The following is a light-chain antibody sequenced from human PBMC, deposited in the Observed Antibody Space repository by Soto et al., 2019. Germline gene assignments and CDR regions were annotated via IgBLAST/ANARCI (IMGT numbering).Light chain of an antibody. CDR2: DVS. CDR3: QERSNWPRFT. V-gene: IGKV3-11*01. Sequence: EIVLTQSPATLSLSPGERATLSCRPSQSVSSYLAWYQQKPGQAPRLLMYDVSNRATGIPARFSGSGSGIDFTLTISSLEAEDFAIYYCQERSNWPRFTFGPGTKVDIK. J-gene: IGKJ3*01. CDR1: QSVSSY.